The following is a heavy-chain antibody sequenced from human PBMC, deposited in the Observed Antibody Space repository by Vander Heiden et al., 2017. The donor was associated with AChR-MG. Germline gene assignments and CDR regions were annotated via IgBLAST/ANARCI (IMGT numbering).Heavy chain of an antibody. D-gene: IGHD2-15*01. CDR2: IWNDGSKK. V-gene: IGHV3-33*01. CDR3: VTRGRGGPYYFGH. J-gene: IGHJ4*02. Sequence: QVQLVESGGGVVQPGKSLRLSCAASGFTFSNYGMHWVRQAPGKGPEWLGVIWNDGSKKQYADSVRGRFTISRDNSNYTLYLQMRSLRAEDTAVYYCVTRGRGGPYYFGHWGQGTLVTVSS. CDR1: GFTFSNYG.